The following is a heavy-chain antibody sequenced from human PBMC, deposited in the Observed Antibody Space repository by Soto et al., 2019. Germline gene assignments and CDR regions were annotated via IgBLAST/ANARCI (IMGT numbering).Heavy chain of an antibody. V-gene: IGHV6-1*01. CDR1: GDSVSSNSAA. Sequence: KQSQTLSLTCAISGDSVSSNSAAWNWIRQSPSRGLEWLGRTYYRSKWYNDYAVSVKSRITINPDTSKNQFSLQLNSVTPEDTAVYYCARGGIAARDYYYYYMDVWGKGTTVTVSS. J-gene: IGHJ6*03. D-gene: IGHD6-6*01. CDR2: TYYRSKWYN. CDR3: ARGGIAARDYYYYYMDV.